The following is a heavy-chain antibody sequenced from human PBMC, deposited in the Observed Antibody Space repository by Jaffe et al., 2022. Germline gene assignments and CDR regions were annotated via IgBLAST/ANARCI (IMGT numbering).Heavy chain of an antibody. CDR1: GFTFDDYA. CDR2: ISWNSGSI. J-gene: IGHJ3*02. Sequence: EVQLVESGGGLVQPGRSLRLSCAASGFTFDDYAMHWVRQAPGKGLEWVSGISWNSGSIGYADSVKGRFTISRDNAKNSLYLQMNSLRAEDTALYYCAKDTSQQWLDHDAFDIWGQGTMVTVSS. V-gene: IGHV3-9*01. CDR3: AKDTSQQWLDHDAFDI. D-gene: IGHD6-19*01.